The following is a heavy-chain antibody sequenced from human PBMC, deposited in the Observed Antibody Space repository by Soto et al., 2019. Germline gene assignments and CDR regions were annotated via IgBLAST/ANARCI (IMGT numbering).Heavy chain of an antibody. CDR3: AREPVTTTNWSEP. V-gene: IGHV4-34*01. CDR2: INHSGST. J-gene: IGHJ5*02. D-gene: IGHD4-4*01. Sequence: ETLSLTCAVYGGSFSGYYWSWIRQPPGKGLEWIGEINHSGSTNYNPSLKSRVTISVDTPKNQFSLKLSSVTAADTAVYYCAREPVTTTNWSEPWGQGTLVTVSS. CDR1: GGSFSGYY.